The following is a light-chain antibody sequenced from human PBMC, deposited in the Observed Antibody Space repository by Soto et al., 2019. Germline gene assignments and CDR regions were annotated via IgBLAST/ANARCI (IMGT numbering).Light chain of an antibody. V-gene: IGLV2-23*01. CDR3: CSSAGSSTFYV. CDR2: ECS. Sequence: QSVLSQPASVSWSPGESVTISCTGTISYVGSYNLVSWYQQHPVKAPKLVIYECSKRPSVVSNLCSGSKSCNTASLTISGLKAEDEADYYCCSSAGSSTFYVFGTWTKVPV. CDR1: ISYVGSYNL. J-gene: IGLJ1*01.